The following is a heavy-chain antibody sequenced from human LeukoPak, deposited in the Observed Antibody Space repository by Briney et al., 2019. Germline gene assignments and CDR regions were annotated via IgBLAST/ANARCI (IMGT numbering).Heavy chain of an antibody. J-gene: IGHJ4*02. V-gene: IGHV3-23*01. CDR3: AKEAQLLWFGESSYYFDY. Sequence: GGSLRLSCAASGFTFSSYAMSWVSQAPGKRLEWVSAISGSGGSTYYADSVKGRFTISRDNSKNTLYLQMNSLRAEDTAVYYCAKEAQLLWFGESSYYFDYWGQGTLVTVSS. CDR2: ISGSGGST. D-gene: IGHD3-10*01. CDR1: GFTFSSYA.